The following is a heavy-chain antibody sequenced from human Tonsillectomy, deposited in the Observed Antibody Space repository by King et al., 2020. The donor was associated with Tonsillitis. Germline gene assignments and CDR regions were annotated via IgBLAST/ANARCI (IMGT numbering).Heavy chain of an antibody. CDR1: GFTFSSYS. V-gene: IGHV3-21*01. Sequence: VQLVESGGGLVKPGGSLRLSCAASGFTFSSYSMNWVRQAPGKGLEWVSSISSSSSYIYYADSVKGRFTISRDNAKNSLYLQMNSLRAEDTAVYYCARVDSSKDAFDIWGQGTMVTVSS. CDR2: ISSSSSYI. D-gene: IGHD6-13*01. J-gene: IGHJ3*02. CDR3: ARVDSSKDAFDI.